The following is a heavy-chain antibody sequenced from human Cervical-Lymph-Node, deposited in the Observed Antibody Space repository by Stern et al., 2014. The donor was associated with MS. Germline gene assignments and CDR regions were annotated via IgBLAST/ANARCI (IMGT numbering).Heavy chain of an antibody. CDR3: AKDLGRGVVVVPLYGLDV. V-gene: IGHV3-23*04. Sequence: EVQLVESGGGLVPPGGSLRVSCAASGFTFSTYAFPWVRLAPGKELEWVSSISDSGVCTYYADSVKGRFTISRDNSKIMLYLEMQSLRAEDTAVYHCAKDLGRGVVVVPLYGLDVWGQGTTVTVSS. CDR1: GFTFSTYA. J-gene: IGHJ6*02. D-gene: IGHD2-2*01. CDR2: ISDSGVCT.